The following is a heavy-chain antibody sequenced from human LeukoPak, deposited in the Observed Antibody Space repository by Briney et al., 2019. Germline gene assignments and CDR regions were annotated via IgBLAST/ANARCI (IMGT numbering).Heavy chain of an antibody. CDR2: MNANSGNT. J-gene: IGHJ4*02. CDR3: ATSRGRLPRYYFDY. Sequence: ASVKVSCKASGYTFTRYDINWVRQATGQGLEWMGWMNANSGNTGYAQKFQGRVTITRDTARSTDNMELSSLRSEDTAVYYCATSRGRLPRYYFDYWGQGTLVTVSS. D-gene: IGHD5-12*01. CDR1: GYTFTRYD. V-gene: IGHV1-8*03.